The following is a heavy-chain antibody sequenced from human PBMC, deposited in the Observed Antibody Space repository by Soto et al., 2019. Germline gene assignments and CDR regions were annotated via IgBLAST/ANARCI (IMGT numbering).Heavy chain of an antibody. V-gene: IGHV3-23*01. CDR2: ISGSGGST. CDR3: ALRLWFGELYY. CDR1: GFTFSSYA. D-gene: IGHD3-10*01. J-gene: IGHJ4*02. Sequence: EVQLLESGGGLVQPGGSLRLSCAASGFTFSSYAMSWVRQAPGKGLEWVSAISGSGGSTYYADSVKGRFTISRDNSKNTLYLQMNSLRAVDTAVYYCALRLWFGELYYWGQGTLFTVSS.